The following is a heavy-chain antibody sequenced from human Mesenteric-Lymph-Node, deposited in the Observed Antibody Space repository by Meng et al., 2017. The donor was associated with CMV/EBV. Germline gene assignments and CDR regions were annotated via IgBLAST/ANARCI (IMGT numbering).Heavy chain of an antibody. Sequence: SETLSLTCTVSGGSISSSSYYWGWIRQPPGKGLEWIGSIYYSGSTYYNPSLKSRVTISVDTSKNQFSLKLSSVTAADTAVYYCARGRDYGVVFDFWGQGTLVTVSS. CDR1: GGSISSSSYY. CDR3: ARGRDYGVVFDF. V-gene: IGHV4-39*07. CDR2: IYYSGST. D-gene: IGHD3-3*01. J-gene: IGHJ4*02.